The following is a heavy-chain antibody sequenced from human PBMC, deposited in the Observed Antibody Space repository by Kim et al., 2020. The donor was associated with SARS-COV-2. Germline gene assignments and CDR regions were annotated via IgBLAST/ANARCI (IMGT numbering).Heavy chain of an antibody. V-gene: IGHV3-23*01. CDR2: ISGSGRGT. D-gene: IGHD3-9*01. Sequence: GGSLRLSCAASGFTFISYAMSWVRQAPGKGLEWVSGISGSGRGTYYADSVRGRFTISRDNAKNTLYLQMNSLRAEDAAVYYCAKEKGEQTYIFRVDFWGQGPLVTV. J-gene: IGHJ4*02. CDR3: AKEKGEQTYIFRVDF. CDR1: GFTFISYA.